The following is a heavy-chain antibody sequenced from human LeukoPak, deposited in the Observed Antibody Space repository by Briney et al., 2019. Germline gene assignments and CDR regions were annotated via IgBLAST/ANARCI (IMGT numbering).Heavy chain of an antibody. Sequence: SETLSLTCTVSGGSISSWTYYWGWIRQPPGKGLEWIGTICYGGTNYYNPSLKSRVTISVDTSKNQFSLNLNSVTAADTAVYYCAYGSNSAADHWGQGTLVTVSS. CDR3: AYGSNSAADH. J-gene: IGHJ4*02. V-gene: IGHV4-39*01. D-gene: IGHD4-23*01. CDR2: ICYGGTN. CDR1: GGSISSWTYY.